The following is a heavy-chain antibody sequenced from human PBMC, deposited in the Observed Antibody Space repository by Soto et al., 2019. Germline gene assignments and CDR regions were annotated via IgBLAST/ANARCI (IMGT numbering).Heavy chain of an antibody. Sequence: GGSLRLSCAASGFTFDDYGMSWVRQAPGKGLEWVSGINWNGGSTGYADSVKGRFTTSRDNAKNSLYLQMNSLRAEDTALYHCARRGLDDILTGYYNDYYYYYMDVWGKGTTVTVSS. V-gene: IGHV3-20*01. CDR1: GFTFDDYG. J-gene: IGHJ6*03. D-gene: IGHD3-9*01. CDR2: INWNGGST. CDR3: ARRGLDDILTGYYNDYYYYYMDV.